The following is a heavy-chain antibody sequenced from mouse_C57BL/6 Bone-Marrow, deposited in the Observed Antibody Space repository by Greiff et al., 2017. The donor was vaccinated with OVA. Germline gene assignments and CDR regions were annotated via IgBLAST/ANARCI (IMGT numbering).Heavy chain of an antibody. CDR2: IYPRDGST. CDR3: ARGDSSGYFAY. Sequence: VKLMESGPELVKPGASVKLSCKASGYTFTSYDINWVKQRPGQGLEWIGWIYPRDGSTKYNEKFKGKATLTVDTSSSTAYMELHSLTSEDSAVYFCARGDSSGYFAYWGQGTLVTVSA. CDR1: GYTFTSYD. V-gene: IGHV1-85*01. J-gene: IGHJ3*01. D-gene: IGHD3-2*02.